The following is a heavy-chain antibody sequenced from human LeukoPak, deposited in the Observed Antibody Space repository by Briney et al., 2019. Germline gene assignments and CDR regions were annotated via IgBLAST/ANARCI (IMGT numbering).Heavy chain of an antibody. CDR1: GFTFSSYA. D-gene: IGHD3-16*01. CDR2: ISGSGAGT. CDR3: AKAGGSWGGSFDY. V-gene: IGHV3-23*01. Sequence: PGGSLRLSCAASGFTFSSYAMSWVRQAPGKGLESVSAISGSGAGTYYADSVKGRFTISRDNSKNTLYLQMDSLRAEDTAVYFCAKAGGSWGGSFDYWGQGTLVTVSS. J-gene: IGHJ4*02.